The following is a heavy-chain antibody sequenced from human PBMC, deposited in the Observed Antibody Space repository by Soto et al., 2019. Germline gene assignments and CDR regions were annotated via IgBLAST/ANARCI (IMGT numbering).Heavy chain of an antibody. Sequence: EMQLVESGGGLIQPGGSLRLSCAASGFTFSSYWMHWVRQCPGKGLVWVSRIKSDGSSTRYADSVKGRFTISRDNAENTLYLQMNSLRAEDTAVYYCAREVFGSGYYYFDYWGQGTLVTVSS. CDR3: AREVFGSGYYYFDY. D-gene: IGHD5-12*01. CDR2: IKSDGSST. J-gene: IGHJ4*02. CDR1: GFTFSSYW. V-gene: IGHV3-74*01.